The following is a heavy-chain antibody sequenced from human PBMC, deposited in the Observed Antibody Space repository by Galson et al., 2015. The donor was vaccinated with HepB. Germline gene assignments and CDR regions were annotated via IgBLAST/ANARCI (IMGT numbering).Heavy chain of an antibody. CDR3: ARTEYYDILTGYYISETGFDY. Sequence: QSGAEVKKPGESLRISCTGSGYSFTSYWISWVRQMPGKGLEWVGRIDPSDSYTNYSPSFQGHVTISADKSISTAYLQWSSLKASDTAMYYCARTEYYDILTGYYISETGFDYWGQGTLVTVSS. J-gene: IGHJ4*02. V-gene: IGHV5-10-1*01. CDR2: IDPSDSYT. D-gene: IGHD3-9*01. CDR1: GYSFTSYW.